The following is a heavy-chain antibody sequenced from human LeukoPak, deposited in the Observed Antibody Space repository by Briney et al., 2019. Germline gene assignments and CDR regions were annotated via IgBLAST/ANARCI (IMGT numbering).Heavy chain of an antibody. CDR1: GFTFIDYD. D-gene: IGHD6-19*01. CDR2: IGIRGDT. J-gene: IGHJ4*02. V-gene: IGHV3-13*01. CDR3: ARGGIQVSGIDEFDY. Sequence: PGGSLRLSCAASGFTFIDYDMHWVRPVIGKGLEWVSAIGIRGDTHYSGSVKARFTISRENAESSLYLQMNSLRAEDTAVYYCARGGIQVSGIDEFDYWGQGTLVSVSS.